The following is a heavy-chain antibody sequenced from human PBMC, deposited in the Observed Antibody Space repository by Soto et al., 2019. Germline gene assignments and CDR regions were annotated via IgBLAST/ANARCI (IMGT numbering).Heavy chain of an antibody. Sequence: GGSLRLSCAASEFTFSTYAMTWVRQAPGRGLQWVATISDSGDITYYADSVKGRFTISRDNSRNTLYLQMNSLRAEDTAVYYCARDFHDSSGLDYWGQGTLVTVSS. CDR3: ARDFHDSSGLDY. V-gene: IGHV3-23*01. D-gene: IGHD3-22*01. CDR2: ISDSGDIT. J-gene: IGHJ4*02. CDR1: EFTFSTYA.